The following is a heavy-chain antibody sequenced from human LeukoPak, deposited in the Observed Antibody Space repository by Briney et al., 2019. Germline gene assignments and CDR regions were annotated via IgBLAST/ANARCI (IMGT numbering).Heavy chain of an antibody. CDR1: GYTFTSCD. Sequence: ASVKVSCKASGYTFTSCDINWVRQATGQGLEWMGWMNPNSGNTDYAQKFQGRVTMTRNTSISIVYMELSSLTSEDTAMYYCARGPRRDSSSWYAGNYFDPWGQGTLVTVSS. D-gene: IGHD6-13*01. CDR2: MNPNSGNT. CDR3: ARGPRRDSSSWYAGNYFDP. V-gene: IGHV1-8*01. J-gene: IGHJ5*02.